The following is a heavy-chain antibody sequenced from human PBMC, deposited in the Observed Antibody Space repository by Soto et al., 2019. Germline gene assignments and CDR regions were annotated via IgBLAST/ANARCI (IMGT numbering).Heavy chain of an antibody. D-gene: IGHD5-18*01. Sequence: EVQLLESGGGLVQPGGSLRLSCAASGFTFSSYAMSWVRQAPGKGLEWVSAISGSGGSTYYADSVKGRFTISRDESKNTLYMQMNRLRAEDTAVYYCAKVQGGGSSYGNNVDYWGQGTLVTVSS. CDR1: GFTFSSYA. J-gene: IGHJ4*02. CDR2: ISGSGGST. V-gene: IGHV3-23*01. CDR3: AKVQGGGSSYGNNVDY.